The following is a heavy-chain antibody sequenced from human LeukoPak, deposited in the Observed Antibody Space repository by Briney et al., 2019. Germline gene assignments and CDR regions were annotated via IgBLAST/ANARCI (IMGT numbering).Heavy chain of an antibody. CDR2: ISWNSGSI. J-gene: IGHJ4*02. CDR3: AKDIRSSSFWYFDY. V-gene: IGHV3-9*03. CDR1: GFTFDDYA. Sequence: GGSLRLSCAASGFTFDDYAMHWARQAPGKGLEWVSGISWNSGSIGYADSVKGRFTISRDNAKNSLYLQMNSLRAEDMALYYCAKDIRSSSFWYFDYWGQGTLVTVSS. D-gene: IGHD6-6*01.